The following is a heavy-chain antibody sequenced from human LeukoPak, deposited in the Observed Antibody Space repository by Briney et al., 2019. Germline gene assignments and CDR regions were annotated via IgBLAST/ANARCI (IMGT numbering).Heavy chain of an antibody. CDR3: ASRKGGTGSHRAPLES. D-gene: IGHD3-10*01. CDR2: ISGGTSST. Sequence: GGSLRLSCSAYGFTFSDYAMNWVRQAPGKGLQWVSGISGGTSSTYYADSVKGRFTISRDNSKNTLYLQMNSLRAEDTAVYYCASRKGGTGSHRAPLESWGQGTLVTVSS. J-gene: IGHJ4*02. V-gene: IGHV3-23*01. CDR1: GFTFSDYA.